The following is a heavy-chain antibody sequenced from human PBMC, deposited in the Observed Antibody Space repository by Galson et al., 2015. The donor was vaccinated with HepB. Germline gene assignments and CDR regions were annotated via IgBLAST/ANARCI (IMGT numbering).Heavy chain of an antibody. J-gene: IGHJ4*02. Sequence: SVKVSCKASGYTFTKLGIHWVRQAPGQRLEWMGWIHTGYNTTRYSEKFQGRVTITGDTSANMAYRDLISLTSEDTAMYYCALGAFDYWGQGTLVTVSS. CDR1: GYTFTKLG. CDR3: ALGAFDY. V-gene: IGHV1-3*04. CDR2: IHTGYNTT.